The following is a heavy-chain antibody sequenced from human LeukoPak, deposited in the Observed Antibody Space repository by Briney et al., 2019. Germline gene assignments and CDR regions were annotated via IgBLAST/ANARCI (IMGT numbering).Heavy chain of an antibody. J-gene: IGHJ4*02. V-gene: IGHV4-59*01. CDR3: ARGIYSGTYRRGYLAY. CDR1: GGSISSYY. CDR2: IYYSGST. Sequence: PSETLSLTCTVSGGSISSYYWSWIRQPPGKGLEWIGYIYYSGSTNYNPSLKSRVTISVDTSKNQFSLKLSSVTAADTAVYYCARGIYSGTYRRGYLAYWGQGPLVTVPS. D-gene: IGHD1-26*01.